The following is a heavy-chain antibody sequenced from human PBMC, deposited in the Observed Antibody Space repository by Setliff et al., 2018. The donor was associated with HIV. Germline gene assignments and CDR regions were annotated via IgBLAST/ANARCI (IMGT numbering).Heavy chain of an antibody. CDR2: IDDSGSI. CDR1: TESLTRYD. J-gene: IGHJ5*02. CDR3: ARVKSIKTTLVRLWPRFDL. D-gene: IGHD3-10*01. Sequence: EPLSLTCAVYTESLTRYDWAWIRQSPEKGLEWIGEIDDSGSIIYNPSLQSRVTMSVDTSKNQFSLKVRSLTAADTGLYYCARVKSIKTTLVRLWPRFDLWGQGTQVTVSS. V-gene: IGHV4-34*01.